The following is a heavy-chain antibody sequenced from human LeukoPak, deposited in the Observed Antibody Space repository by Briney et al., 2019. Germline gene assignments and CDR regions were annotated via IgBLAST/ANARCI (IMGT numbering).Heavy chain of an antibody. V-gene: IGHV1-69*13. J-gene: IGHJ3*02. CDR1: GVTFSSYA. CDR2: IIPIFGTA. CDR3: ARLRGYSYGEDAFDI. Sequence: ASVKVSCKASGVTFSSYAISWVRQAPGQGLEWVGGIIPIFGTANYAQKFQGRVTITADESTSTAYMELSSLRSEDTAVYYCARLRGYSYGEDAFDIWGQGTMVTVSS. D-gene: IGHD5-18*01.